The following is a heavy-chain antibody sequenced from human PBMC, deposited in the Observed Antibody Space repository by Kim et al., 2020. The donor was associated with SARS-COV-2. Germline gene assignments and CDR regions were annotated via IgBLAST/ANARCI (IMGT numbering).Heavy chain of an antibody. D-gene: IGHD3-10*01. CDR1: GGSFSGYY. CDR3: ARAVPLVLLWSRGSGYYFDY. J-gene: IGHJ4*02. V-gene: IGHV4-34*01. CDR2: INHSGST. Sequence: SETLSLTCAVYGGSFSGYYWSWIRQPPGKGLEWIGEINHSGSTNYNPSLKSRVTISVDTSKNQFSLKLSSVTAADTAVYYCARAVPLVLLWSRGSGYYFDYWGQGTLVTVSS.